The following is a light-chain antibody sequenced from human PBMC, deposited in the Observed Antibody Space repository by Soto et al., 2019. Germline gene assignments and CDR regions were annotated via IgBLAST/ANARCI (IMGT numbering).Light chain of an antibody. V-gene: IGKV1-6*01. J-gene: IGKJ1*01. CDR1: QGIGNA. Sequence: AIQMTQSPSSLSASVGDRVTISCRASQGIGNALGWYQQKPGKPPKVLIYGASNLQSGVPPRFSGSGSGTDFPPPIRTRRPEISAIYYCLKETNYPGTFAQGTRGKT. CDR2: GAS. CDR3: LKETNYPGT.